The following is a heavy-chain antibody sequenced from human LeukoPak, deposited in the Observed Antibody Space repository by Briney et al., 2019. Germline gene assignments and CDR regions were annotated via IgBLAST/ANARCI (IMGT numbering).Heavy chain of an antibody. V-gene: IGHV3-23*01. D-gene: IGHD2-2*01. CDR1: GFTFSSYA. Sequence: GGSLRLSCAASGFTFSSYAMTWVRQAPGKGLEWVSTISDGGAATYYADSVKGRFTISRDNSKNTLSLQMNSLRAEDTAVYYCAKALNVLVPSTSRWFDPWGQGTLVTVSS. CDR2: ISDGGAAT. CDR3: AKALNVLVPSTSRWFDP. J-gene: IGHJ5*02.